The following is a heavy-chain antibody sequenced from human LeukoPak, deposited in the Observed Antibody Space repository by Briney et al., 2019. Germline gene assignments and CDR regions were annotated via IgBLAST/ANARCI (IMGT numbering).Heavy chain of an antibody. J-gene: IGHJ4*02. Sequence: SETLSLTCTVSGGSVSSGSYYWSWIRQPPGKGLEWIGYIYYSGSTNYNPSLKSRVTISVDTSKNQFSLKLSSVTATDTAVYYCAVTYYDFWSGYYTRSFDYWGQGTLVTVSS. CDR1: GGSVSSGSYY. CDR2: IYYSGST. V-gene: IGHV4-61*01. D-gene: IGHD3-3*01. CDR3: AVTYYDFWSGYYTRSFDY.